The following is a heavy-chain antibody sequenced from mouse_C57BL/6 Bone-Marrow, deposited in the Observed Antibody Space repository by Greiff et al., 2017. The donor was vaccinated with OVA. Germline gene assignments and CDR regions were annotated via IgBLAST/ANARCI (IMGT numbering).Heavy chain of an antibody. Sequence: VQLQQSGAELVRPGASVKLSCTASGFNIKDDYMHWVKQRPEQGLEWIGWIDPENGDTEYASKFQGTATITEDTSSNTAYLQLSSLTSEDTAVYYCTSYGNFDYWGQGTTLTVSS. CDR2: IDPENGDT. V-gene: IGHV14-4*01. CDR1: GFNIKDDY. J-gene: IGHJ2*01. D-gene: IGHD2-1*01. CDR3: TSYGNFDY.